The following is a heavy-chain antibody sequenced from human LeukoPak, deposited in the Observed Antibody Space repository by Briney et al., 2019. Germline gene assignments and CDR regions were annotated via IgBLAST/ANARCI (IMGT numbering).Heavy chain of an antibody. D-gene: IGHD6-19*01. CDR1: GFTFSNYA. V-gene: IGHV3-64*01. J-gene: IGHJ6*02. CDR2: ISSNGGST. Sequence: GGSLRLSCAASGFTFSNYAMHWVRQAPGKGLEYVSAISSNGGSTYYANSVKGRFTISRDNSKNTLYLQMGSLRAEDMAVYYCARVAVAGPELFYYYYGMDVWGQGTTVTVSS. CDR3: ARVAVAGPELFYYYYGMDV.